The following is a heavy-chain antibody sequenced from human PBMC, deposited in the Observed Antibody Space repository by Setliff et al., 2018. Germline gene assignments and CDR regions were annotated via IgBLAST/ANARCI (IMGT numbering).Heavy chain of an antibody. CDR1: GGSVRGYY. CDR2: MYYSGDT. Sequence: PSETLSLTCTVSGGSVRGYYWSWIRQPPGKGLEWIGYMYYSGDTNYNPSLKSRVTISVDTSKNQFSLELRSVTAADTAVYYCARLPPLHTPMALTFDYWGRGILVTVSS. D-gene: IGHD5-18*01. CDR3: ARLPPLHTPMALTFDY. V-gene: IGHV4-59*08. J-gene: IGHJ4*02.